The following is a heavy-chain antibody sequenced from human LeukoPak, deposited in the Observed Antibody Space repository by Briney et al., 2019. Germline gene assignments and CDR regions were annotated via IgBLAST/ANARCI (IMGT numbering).Heavy chain of an antibody. J-gene: IGHJ4*02. CDR1: GFTFSSY. D-gene: IGHD3-16*01. Sequence: GSLRLSCAASGFTFSSYWGWIRQPPGKGLEWIGSIYYSGSTYYNPSLKSRVTISVDTSKNQFSLKLSSVTAADTAVYYCASQGGNYFDYWGQGTLVTVSS. CDR3: ASQGGNYFDY. V-gene: IGHV4-39*01. CDR2: IYYSGST.